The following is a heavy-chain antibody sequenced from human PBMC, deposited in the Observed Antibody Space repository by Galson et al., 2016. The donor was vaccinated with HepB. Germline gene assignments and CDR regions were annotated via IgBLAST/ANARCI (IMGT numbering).Heavy chain of an antibody. Sequence: SLRLSCAASGFTFSTNAMGWVRQVAGKGLEWVSGIGGDESTHYADPVKGRFTISRAASKNTLYLQMDNLRAEDTAKYYCAKDIHYWSFDYWGQGALVTVSS. J-gene: IGHJ4*02. CDR1: GFTFSTNA. CDR2: IGGDEST. V-gene: IGHV3-23*01. D-gene: IGHD1-1*01. CDR3: AKDIHYWSFDY.